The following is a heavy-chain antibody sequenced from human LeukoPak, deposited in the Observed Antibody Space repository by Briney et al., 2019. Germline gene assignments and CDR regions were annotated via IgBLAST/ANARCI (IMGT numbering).Heavy chain of an antibody. CDR3: ARIPNSANFPNWFDP. Sequence: GGSLRLSCAASGFTFSSYAMSWVRQAPGKGLEWVSSISGTNSYIYYADSVKGRFTISRDNAKNSLYLQMNSLRAEDTAVYYCARIPNSANFPNWFDPWGQGTLVTVSS. J-gene: IGHJ5*02. V-gene: IGHV3-21*01. D-gene: IGHD4/OR15-4a*01. CDR2: ISGTNSYI. CDR1: GFTFSSYA.